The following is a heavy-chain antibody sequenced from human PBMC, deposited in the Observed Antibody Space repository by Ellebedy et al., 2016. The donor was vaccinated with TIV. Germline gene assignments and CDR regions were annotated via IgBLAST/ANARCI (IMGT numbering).Heavy chain of an antibody. Sequence: GESLKISCAASGFTFSGYWMHWVRQVPGKGLVWVSRINGDGSSTAYADSVKGRFTISRDNAKNSLYLHMNSLRAEDTALYYCARGPAGYNAGKHDFWGQGTLVVVSS. V-gene: IGHV3-74*01. CDR2: INGDGSST. J-gene: IGHJ4*02. CDR3: ARGPAGYNAGKHDF. CDR1: GFTFSGYW. D-gene: IGHD1-14*01.